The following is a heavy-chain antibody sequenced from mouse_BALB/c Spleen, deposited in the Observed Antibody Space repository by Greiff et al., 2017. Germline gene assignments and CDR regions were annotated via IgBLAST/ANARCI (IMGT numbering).Heavy chain of an antibody. V-gene: IGHV5-17*02. J-gene: IGHJ4*01. CDR2: ISSGSSTI. CDR3: ARGNYPSMDY. CDR1: GFTFSSFG. D-gene: IGHD2-1*01. Sequence: EVQLVESGGGLVQPGGSRKLSCAASGFTFSSFGMHWVRQAPEKGLEWVAYISSGSSTIYYADTVKGRFTISRDNPKNTLFLQMTSLRSEDTAMYYCARGNYPSMDYWGQGTSVTVSS.